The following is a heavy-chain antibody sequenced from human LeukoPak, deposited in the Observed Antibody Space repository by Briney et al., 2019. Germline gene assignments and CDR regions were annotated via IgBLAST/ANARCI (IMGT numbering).Heavy chain of an antibody. D-gene: IGHD1-26*01. CDR1: GFTFDDYT. CDR3: ARERRRVIDY. CDR2: ITWDGGST. V-gene: IGHV3-43*01. J-gene: IGHJ4*02. Sequence: GGSLRPSCAASGFTFDDYTMHWVRQVPGKGLQWVSLITWDGGSTFYADSVKGRFTISRDNSKKSLSLQMYGLSTEDTALYYCARERRRVIDYWGQGTLVTVSS.